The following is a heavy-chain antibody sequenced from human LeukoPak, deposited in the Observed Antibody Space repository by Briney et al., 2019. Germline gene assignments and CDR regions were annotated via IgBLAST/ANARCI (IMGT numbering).Heavy chain of an antibody. D-gene: IGHD2/OR15-2a*01. V-gene: IGHV1-2*02. J-gene: IGHJ6*03. Sequence: ASVKVSCKASGYTFTGYYMHWVRQAPGQRLEWMGWINPNSGGTNYAQKFQGRVTMARDTSISTAYMELSRLRSDDTAVYYCARGLSYYYYMDVWGKGTTVTISS. CDR2: INPNSGGT. CDR1: GYTFTGYY. CDR3: ARGLSYYYYMDV.